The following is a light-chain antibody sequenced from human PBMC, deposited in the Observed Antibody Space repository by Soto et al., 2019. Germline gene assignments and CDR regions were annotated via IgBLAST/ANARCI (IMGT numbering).Light chain of an antibody. CDR3: SSYTSSSTYAV. J-gene: IGLJ2*01. CDR1: SSGIGDYDY. V-gene: IGLV2-14*01. Sequence: QSALTQPASVSGSPGQSITISCTGTSSGIGDYDYVSWYQHHPGKAPKLMIYEVSNRPSGISNRFSGSKSGNTASLTISGLQAEDEADYFCSSYTSSSTYAVFGGGTKLTVL. CDR2: EVS.